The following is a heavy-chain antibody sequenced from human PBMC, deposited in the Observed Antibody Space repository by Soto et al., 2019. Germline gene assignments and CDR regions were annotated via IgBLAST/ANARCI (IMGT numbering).Heavy chain of an antibody. D-gene: IGHD1-26*01. CDR1: GDSVSSNSAA. J-gene: IGHJ6*02. CDR3: ARDRVGATISSYYYYGMDV. CDR2: TYYRSKWYN. Sequence: SQTLSLTCAISGDSVSSNSAAWNWIRQSPSRGLEWLGRTYYRSKWYNDYAVSVKSRITINPDTSKNQFSLQLNSVTPEDTAVYYCARDRVGATISSYYYYGMDVWGQGTTVTVSS. V-gene: IGHV6-1*01.